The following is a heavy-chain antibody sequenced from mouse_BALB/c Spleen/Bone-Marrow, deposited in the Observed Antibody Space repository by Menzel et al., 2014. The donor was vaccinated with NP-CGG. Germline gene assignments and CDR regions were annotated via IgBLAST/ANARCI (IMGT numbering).Heavy chain of an antibody. J-gene: IGHJ2*01. V-gene: IGHV4-1*02. Sequence: EVKLQESGGGLVQPGGSLKLSCAASGFDFRRYWMSWVRQAPGKGLEWIGEINPESSTINYTPSLKGKFIIFRDNAKNTLYLQMSKVRSEDTALYYCARLGYYGYFVDWGQGTTLTVSS. D-gene: IGHD1-1*01. CDR1: GFDFRRYW. CDR2: INPESSTI. CDR3: ARLGYYGYFVD.